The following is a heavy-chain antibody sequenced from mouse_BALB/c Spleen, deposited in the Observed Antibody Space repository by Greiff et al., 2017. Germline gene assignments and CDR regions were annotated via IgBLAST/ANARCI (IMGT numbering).Heavy chain of an antibody. D-gene: IGHD3-1*01. Sequence: EVQGVESGGGLVQPGGSRKLSCAASGFTFSSFGMHWVRQAPEKGLEWVAYISSGSSTIYYADTVKGRFTISRDNPKNTLFLQMTSLRSEDTAMYYCARSGFLYFDYWGQGTTLTVSS. V-gene: IGHV5-17*02. J-gene: IGHJ2*01. CDR3: ARSGFLYFDY. CDR2: ISSGSSTI. CDR1: GFTFSSFG.